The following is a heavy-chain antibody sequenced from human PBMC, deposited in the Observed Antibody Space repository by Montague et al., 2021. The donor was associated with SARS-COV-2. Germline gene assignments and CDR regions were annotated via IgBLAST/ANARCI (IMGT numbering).Heavy chain of an antibody. D-gene: IGHD6-13*01. CDR1: GGSISSYS. CDR2: IYNSGST. J-gene: IGHJ3*02. V-gene: IGHV4-59*01. CDR3: ARVGRGSSWYEVDFAI. Sequence: SETLSLTCTVSGGSISSYSWTWIRQPPGKGLEWIGYIYNSGSTXXXPSXXXRVTISVDTSKNQFSLKLSSVAAADTAVYYSARVGRGSSWYEVDFAIWGHGTMVTVSS.